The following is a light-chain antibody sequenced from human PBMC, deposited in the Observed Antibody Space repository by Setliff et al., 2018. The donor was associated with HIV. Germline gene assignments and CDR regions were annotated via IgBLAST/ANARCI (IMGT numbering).Light chain of an antibody. J-gene: IGLJ1*01. Sequence: SALTQPRSVSGSPGQSVNISCTGTSSDVGGYDFVSWYQQHPGKVPKLIIYDVNKRPSGVPDRFSGSKSGNTASLTISGLQADDEVDYYCCSYAGSPYVFGTGTEVTVL. V-gene: IGLV2-11*01. CDR3: CSYAGSPYV. CDR2: DVN. CDR1: SSDVGGYDF.